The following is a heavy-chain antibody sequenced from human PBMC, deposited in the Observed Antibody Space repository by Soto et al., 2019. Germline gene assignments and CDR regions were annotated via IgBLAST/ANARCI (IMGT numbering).Heavy chain of an antibody. Sequence: EVQLLESGGGLVQPGGSLRLSCAASGFNFSSYAMSWVRQAPGKGLEWVSAISGSGGTTYYADSVKGRFTFSRDNSKNTLYLQMNSRRAEDTAVYYCAKTANGWFSAFDIWGQGTMVTVSS. J-gene: IGHJ3*02. CDR2: ISGSGGTT. CDR1: GFNFSSYA. V-gene: IGHV3-23*01. D-gene: IGHD6-19*01. CDR3: AKTANGWFSAFDI.